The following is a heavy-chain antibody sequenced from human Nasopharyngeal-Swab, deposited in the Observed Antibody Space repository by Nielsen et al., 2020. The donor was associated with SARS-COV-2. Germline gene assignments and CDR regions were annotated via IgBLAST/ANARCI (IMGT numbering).Heavy chain of an antibody. V-gene: IGHV3-64D*06. D-gene: IGHD3-10*01. CDR2: ISSNGGST. J-gene: IGHJ4*02. CDR3: GAYYYGSGTDFDY. Sequence: GESLKISCSASGFTFSSYAMHWVRQAPGKGLEYVSAISSNGGSTYYAGSVKGRFTISRDNSKNTLYLQMSSLRAEDTAVYYCGAYYYGSGTDFDYWGQGTLVTVSS. CDR1: GFTFSSYA.